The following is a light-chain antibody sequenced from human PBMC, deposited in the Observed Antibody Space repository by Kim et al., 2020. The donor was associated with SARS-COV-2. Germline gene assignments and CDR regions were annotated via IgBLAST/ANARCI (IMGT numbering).Light chain of an antibody. J-gene: IGLJ2*01. Sequence: SYELTQPPSVSVSPGQTATITCSGDKLGDNYVCWYPQKPGQSPLLVIYQDTKRPSGTPERFSGSTSGNTATLTISGTQAMDEADDYCQAWDSSTVFG. CDR1: KLGDNY. CDR3: QAWDSSTV. CDR2: QDT. V-gene: IGLV3-1*01.